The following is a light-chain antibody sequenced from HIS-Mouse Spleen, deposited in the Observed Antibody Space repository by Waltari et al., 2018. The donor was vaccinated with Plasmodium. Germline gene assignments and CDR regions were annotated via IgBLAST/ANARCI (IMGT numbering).Light chain of an antibody. Sequence: EILLTQSPGTLSLSPGERATLSCRASQSVSSSYLAWYQQKPGQAPRLLNYGASSRATGIPDRFSGSGSGTDFTLTISRLEPEDFAVYYCQQYGSSPTWTFGQGTKVEIK. CDR2: GAS. J-gene: IGKJ1*01. CDR1: QSVSSSY. V-gene: IGKV3-20*01. CDR3: QQYGSSPTWT.